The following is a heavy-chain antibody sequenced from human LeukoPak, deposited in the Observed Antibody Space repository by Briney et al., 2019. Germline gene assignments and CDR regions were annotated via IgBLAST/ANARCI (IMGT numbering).Heavy chain of an antibody. Sequence: ASVKVSCKASGYTFTSYGISWVRQAPGQGLEWMGWTSAYNGNTNYAQKLQGRVTMTTDTSTSTAYMELRSLRSDDTAVYYCARLPIAVAGLYYFDYWGQGTLVTVSS. D-gene: IGHD6-19*01. CDR3: ARLPIAVAGLYYFDY. V-gene: IGHV1-18*01. J-gene: IGHJ4*02. CDR1: GYTFTSYG. CDR2: TSAYNGNT.